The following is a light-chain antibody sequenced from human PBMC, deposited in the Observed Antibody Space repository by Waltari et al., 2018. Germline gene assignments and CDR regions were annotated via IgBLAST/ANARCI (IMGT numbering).Light chain of an antibody. CDR2: NVS. CDR1: SSVIGYYNY. V-gene: IGLV2-14*03. Sequence: SALPQPASVSVSPGQSITIACTGTSSVIGYYNYYSRYQQHPGKAPKLMISNVSNRPSGLSNRFSGSKSGNTASLTISGLQAEDEADYYCSSYTTSSTVVFGGGTKLTVL. CDR3: SSYTTSSTVV. J-gene: IGLJ2*01.